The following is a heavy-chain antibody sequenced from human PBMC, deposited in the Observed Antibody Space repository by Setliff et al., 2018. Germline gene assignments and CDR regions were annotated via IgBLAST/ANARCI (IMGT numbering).Heavy chain of an antibody. CDR2: ISYDGSNK. J-gene: IGHJ4*02. D-gene: IGHD3-22*01. Sequence: GGSLRLSCAASGFTFSSYAMHWVRQAPGKGLEWVAVISYDGSNKYYADSVKGRFTISRDNSKNTLYLQMNSLRAEDTAVYYCAKDGNYYDSSGYPTGFDYWGQGTLVTSPQ. V-gene: IGHV3-30*04. CDR3: AKDGNYYDSSGYPTGFDY. CDR1: GFTFSSYA.